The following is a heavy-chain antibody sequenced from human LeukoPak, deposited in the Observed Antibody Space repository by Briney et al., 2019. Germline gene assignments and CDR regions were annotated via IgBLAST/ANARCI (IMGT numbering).Heavy chain of an antibody. V-gene: IGHV5-51*01. Sequence: GESLKISCRGSGYTITSNWIGWVRQMPGKGLEGMGIINPRDSGTVYRPSFQGQVTMSVDKSISTAHLQWSSLEASDTAMYYCARRDYGGHAAYFDYWGQGTLVTVSS. J-gene: IGHJ4*02. CDR2: INPRDSGT. CDR3: ARRDYGGHAAYFDY. D-gene: IGHD4-23*01. CDR1: GYTITSNW.